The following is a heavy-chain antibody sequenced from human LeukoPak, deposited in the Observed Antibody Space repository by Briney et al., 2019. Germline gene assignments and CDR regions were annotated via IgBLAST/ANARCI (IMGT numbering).Heavy chain of an antibody. V-gene: IGHV1-2*02. CDR1: GYTFTSYD. CDR2: INPNSGGT. CDR3: ARDSGSGWYPHYYSDY. Sequence: ASVKVSCKASGYTFTSYDINWVRQATGQGLEWMGWINPNSGGTNYAQKFQGRVTMTRDTSISTAYMELSRLRSDDTAVYYCARDSGSGWYPHYYSDYWGQGTLVTVSS. D-gene: IGHD6-19*01. J-gene: IGHJ4*02.